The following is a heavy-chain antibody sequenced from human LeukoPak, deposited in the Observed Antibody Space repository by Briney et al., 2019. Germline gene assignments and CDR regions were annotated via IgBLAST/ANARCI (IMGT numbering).Heavy chain of an antibody. V-gene: IGHV4-59*08. CDR1: GGSISSYY. J-gene: IGHJ6*03. Sequence: SETLSLTCTVSGGSISSYYWSWIRQPPGKGLEWIGYIYYSGSTNYNPSLKSRVTISVDRSKNQFSLKLSSVTAADTAVYYCARQMDTAMVTGHYYYYMDVWGKGTTVTVSS. CDR2: IYYSGST. D-gene: IGHD5-18*01. CDR3: ARQMDTAMVTGHYYYYMDV.